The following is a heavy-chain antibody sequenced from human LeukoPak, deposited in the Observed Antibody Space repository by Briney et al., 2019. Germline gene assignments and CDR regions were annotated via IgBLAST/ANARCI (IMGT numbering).Heavy chain of an antibody. V-gene: IGHV4-30-4*01. D-gene: IGHD2-15*01. CDR2: IYDSGST. CDR1: GASIRSGDYY. CDR3: ARDCSGGSCYGAFDI. Sequence: RPSETLSLTCTVSGASIRSGDYYWSRIRQPPGKGLEWIGYIYDSGSTYYNPSLKSRITISVDTSENRFSLKLSSVTATDTAVYYCARDCSGGSCYGAFDIWGQGTMVTVSS. J-gene: IGHJ3*02.